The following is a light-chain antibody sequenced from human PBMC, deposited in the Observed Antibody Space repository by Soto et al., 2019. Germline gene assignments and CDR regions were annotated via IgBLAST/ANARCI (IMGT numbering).Light chain of an antibody. CDR1: SSDVGGYNY. CDR3: SSYRSSSTVYV. J-gene: IGLJ1*01. Sequence: QSVRTQPASVSGSPGQSITISCTGTSSDVGGYNYVSWYQQHPGEAPKLLIYDVSNRPSGVSNRFSGSKSGNTASLTISGLQAEDEADYYCSSYRSSSTVYVFGTGTKVTIL. V-gene: IGLV2-14*01. CDR2: DVS.